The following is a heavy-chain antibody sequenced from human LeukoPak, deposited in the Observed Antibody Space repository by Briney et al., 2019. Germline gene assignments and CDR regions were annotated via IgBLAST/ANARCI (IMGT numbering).Heavy chain of an antibody. J-gene: IGHJ4*02. CDR2: ISTYNQNR. V-gene: IGHV1-18*01. CDR3: ARGREGYSYLNDN. Sequence: ASVKVSYKASGYSFTKYGISWVRQGPGQGLEWVGWISTYNQNRNSAQKFQGRITMTTDTSTSTAYMELRSLTSDDTAVYYCARGREGYSYLNDNWGQGTLVTVSS. D-gene: IGHD5-24*01. CDR1: GYSFTKYG.